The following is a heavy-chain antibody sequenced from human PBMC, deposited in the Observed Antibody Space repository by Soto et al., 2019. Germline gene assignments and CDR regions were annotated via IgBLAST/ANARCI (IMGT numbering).Heavy chain of an antibody. CDR3: ARVNPPYP. V-gene: IGHV3-53*01. J-gene: IGHJ5*02. CDR1: GFTVSSNF. CDR2: LHSDGST. Sequence: EVQLVESGGGLIQPGGSLRLSCAASGFTVSSNFMSWVRQAPGKGLEWVSYLHSDGSTDYADSVKGRFTISRDNSENTVYLQMNSLRAEDTAIFYCARVNPPYPWGQGTLVTVSS.